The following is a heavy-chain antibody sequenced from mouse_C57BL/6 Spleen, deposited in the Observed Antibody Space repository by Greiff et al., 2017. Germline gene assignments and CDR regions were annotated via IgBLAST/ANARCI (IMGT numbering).Heavy chain of an antibody. D-gene: IGHD3-2*02. CDR1: GYAFSSSW. J-gene: IGHJ4*01. V-gene: IGHV1-82*01. Sequence: VQLQQSGPELVKPGASVKISCKASGYAFSSSWMNWVKQRPGKGLEWIGRIYPGDGDTNYNGKFKGKATLTADKSSSTAYMQLSSLTSEDSAVYFCARSGAAQAIYAMDYWGQGTSVTVSS. CDR3: ARSGAAQAIYAMDY. CDR2: IYPGDGDT.